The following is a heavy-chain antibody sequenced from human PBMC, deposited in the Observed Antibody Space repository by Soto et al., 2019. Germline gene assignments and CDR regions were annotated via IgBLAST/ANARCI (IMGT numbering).Heavy chain of an antibody. CDR1: GFIFSNAW. D-gene: IGHD4-17*01. J-gene: IGHJ4*02. CDR2: IKSRTDGGTT. Sequence: EVQLVESGGGLVKPGGSLRLSCAASGFIFSNAWMSWVRQAPGKGLEWVGRIKSRTDGGTTNYAAPVKGRFTISRDDSENTLFLHLNSLKTEDTAMYYCTTRILSVGYGDSDYFDYWGQGTLVTVSS. V-gene: IGHV3-15*01. CDR3: TTRILSVGYGDSDYFDY.